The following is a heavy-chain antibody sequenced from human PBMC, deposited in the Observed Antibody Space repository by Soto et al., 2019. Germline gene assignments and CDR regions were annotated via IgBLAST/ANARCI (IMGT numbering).Heavy chain of an antibody. CDR3: ARQIYDSDTGPNFQYYFDS. J-gene: IGHJ4*02. Sequence: GEYLKISWKGSGYSSAGYWMTWVRQKPGKGPEWMGRIDPSDSQTYYSPSFRGHVTISVTKSITTVFLQLSSLRASETAMYYCARQIYDSDTGPNFQYYFDSWGQGTPVTVSS. V-gene: IGHV5-10-1*01. D-gene: IGHD3-22*01. CDR1: GYSSAGYW. CDR2: IDPSDSQT.